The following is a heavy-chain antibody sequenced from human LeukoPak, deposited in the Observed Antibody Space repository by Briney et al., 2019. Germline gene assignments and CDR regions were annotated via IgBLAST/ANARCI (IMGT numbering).Heavy chain of an antibody. J-gene: IGHJ6*02. CDR1: GFTLGDHA. V-gene: IGHV3-49*04. CDR3: SRGPIQLWVHNGLDV. D-gene: IGHD5-18*01. Sequence: PGRSLRLSCTTSGFTLGDHAMSWVRQAPGKALEWVGFIRSYAYRRTTEYAASVKGRFTISRDDSRSIVYLQMNGLKREDTGIYFCSRGPIQLWVHNGLDVWGQGTTVTVSS. CDR2: IRSYAYRRTT.